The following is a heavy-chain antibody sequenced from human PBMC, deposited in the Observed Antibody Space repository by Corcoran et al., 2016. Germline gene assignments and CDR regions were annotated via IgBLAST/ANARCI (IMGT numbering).Heavy chain of an antibody. CDR3: AANFRFLEWSTQV. J-gene: IGHJ6*02. D-gene: IGHD3-3*01. CDR2: IIPIFDTA. V-gene: IGHV1-69*06. CDR1: GGTFSSYA. Sequence: QVQLVQSGAEVKKPGSSVKVSCKASGGTFSSYAISWVRQAPGQGLEWMGGIIPIFDTANYAQKFQGRVTITADKSTSTAYMELSSLRSEDMAVYYCAANFRFLEWSTQVWGQGTTVTVSS.